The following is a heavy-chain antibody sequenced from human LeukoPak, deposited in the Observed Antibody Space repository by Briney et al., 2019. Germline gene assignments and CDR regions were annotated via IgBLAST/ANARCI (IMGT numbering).Heavy chain of an antibody. CDR3: ARGDYYDSSGYYR. Sequence: NPGGSLRLSCAASGFTFSSYSMNWVRQAPGKGLEWVSSISSSSSYIYYADSVKGRFTISRDNAKNSLYLQMNTLIADDTAVYYCARGDYYDSSGYYRWGQGTLVTVSS. CDR1: GFTFSSYS. D-gene: IGHD3-22*01. V-gene: IGHV3-21*01. CDR2: ISSSSSYI. J-gene: IGHJ5*02.